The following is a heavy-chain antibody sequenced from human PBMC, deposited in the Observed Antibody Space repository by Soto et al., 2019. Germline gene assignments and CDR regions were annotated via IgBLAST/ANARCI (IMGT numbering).Heavy chain of an antibody. J-gene: IGHJ4*02. Sequence: VQLVEPGGGVVQPGRSLRLSCAASGFTFSSYGMHWVRQAPGKGLEWVAVIWYDGSNKYYADSVKGRFTISRDNSKNTLYLQMYSLRAEDTAVYYCARDCAGYSSGWYQRGGFDYWGQGTLVTVSS. CDR2: IWYDGSNK. V-gene: IGHV3-33*01. D-gene: IGHD6-19*01. CDR1: GFTFSSYG. CDR3: ARDCAGYSSGWYQRGGFDY.